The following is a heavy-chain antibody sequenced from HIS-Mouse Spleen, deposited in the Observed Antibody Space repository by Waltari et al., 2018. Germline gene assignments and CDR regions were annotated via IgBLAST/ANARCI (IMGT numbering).Heavy chain of an antibody. CDR3: AREIPYSSSWYDWYFDL. Sequence: QLQLQESGPGLVKPSETLSLTCTVSGGSISSSSYYWGWIRQPPGKGLEWIGSTYYSGSPSYNPSLKSRVTISVDTSKNQFSLKLSSVTAADTAVYYCAREIPYSSSWYDWYFDLWGRGTLVTVSS. CDR2: TYYSGSP. D-gene: IGHD6-13*01. V-gene: IGHV4-39*07. J-gene: IGHJ2*01. CDR1: GGSISSSSYY.